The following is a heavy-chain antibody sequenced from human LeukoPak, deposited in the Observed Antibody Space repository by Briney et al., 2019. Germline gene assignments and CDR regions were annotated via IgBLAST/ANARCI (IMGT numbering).Heavy chain of an antibody. J-gene: IGHJ4*02. V-gene: IGHV3-7*01. CDR3: AKDLASTGALDL. D-gene: IGHD1-14*01. CDR2: IRQDGDQT. CDR1: GLPLVAFW. Sequence: GGSLRLSCQPSGLPLVAFWMTWAGRAQGKGLEWLADIRQDGDQTYYADSVKGRFTISRDNAKNSLYLQLNSLRAEDTAVYYCAKDLASTGALDLWGQGTLVTVSS.